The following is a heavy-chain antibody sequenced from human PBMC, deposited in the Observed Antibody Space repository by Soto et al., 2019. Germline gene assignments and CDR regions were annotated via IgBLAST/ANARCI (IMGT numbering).Heavy chain of an antibody. V-gene: IGHV1-58*01. J-gene: IGHJ4*02. D-gene: IGHD2-8*01. CDR2: IVVGSGKA. CDR3: TVDTYGPDY. Sequence: QVQLMQSGPEVRKPGDSVTDSCKTSGFTFSCSAVQWVRQIRGQGLEWIGWIVVGSGKAKYAPKFQQRVTISRDKSTNTAYLEVNSLRHGDRAIYSCTVDTYGPDYWGQGTLVTVSS. CDR1: GFTFSCSA.